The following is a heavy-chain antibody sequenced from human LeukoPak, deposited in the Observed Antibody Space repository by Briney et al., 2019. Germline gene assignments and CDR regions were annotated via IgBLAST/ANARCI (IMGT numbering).Heavy chain of an antibody. V-gene: IGHV3-20*04. Sequence: GGSLRLSCAASGFTFDYYDMSWVRQAPGKGLEWVSDINWNGGSTGYADSVKGRFTISRDNAKNSLYLQMNSLRAEDTALYYCAGGGGWYWGQGTLVTVSS. CDR2: INWNGGST. CDR3: AGGGGWY. CDR1: GFTFDYYD. D-gene: IGHD2-15*01. J-gene: IGHJ4*02.